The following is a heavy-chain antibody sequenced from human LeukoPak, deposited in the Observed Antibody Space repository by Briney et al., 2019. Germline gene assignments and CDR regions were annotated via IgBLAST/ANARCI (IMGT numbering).Heavy chain of an antibody. CDR3: AKGLGDYDDFRLGY. J-gene: IGHJ4*02. CDR2: IPSDGSDN. D-gene: IGHD4-17*01. CDR1: VFTFSTYG. V-gene: IGHV3-30*02. Sequence: GGSLRPSCAASVFTFSTYGFHWVRHAPGKGLEGVAFIPSDGSDNYYANSVKGRFTISRDNSKNTLYLQMNSLRSEDTAVYYCAKGLGDYDDFRLGYWGQGTLVTVSS.